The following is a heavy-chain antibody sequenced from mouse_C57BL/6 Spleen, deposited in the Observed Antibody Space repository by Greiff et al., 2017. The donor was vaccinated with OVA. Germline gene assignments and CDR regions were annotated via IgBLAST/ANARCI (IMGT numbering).Heavy chain of an antibody. J-gene: IGHJ3*01. V-gene: IGHV1-64*01. D-gene: IGHD2-1*01. CDR3: ARGDYGNFSWFAY. Sequence: QVQLQQPWAELVKPGASVKLSCKASGYTFTSYWMHWVKQRPGQGLEWIGMIHPNSGSTNYNEKFKSKATLTVDKSSSTAYMQLSSLTSEDSAVYYCARGDYGNFSWFAYWGQGTLVTVSA. CDR1: GYTFTSYW. CDR2: IHPNSGST.